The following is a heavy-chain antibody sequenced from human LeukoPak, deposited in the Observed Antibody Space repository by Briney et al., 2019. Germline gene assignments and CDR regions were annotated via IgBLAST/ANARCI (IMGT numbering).Heavy chain of an antibody. Sequence: SVKVSCKASGGTFSSYAISWVRQAPGQGLEWMGGIIPIFGTANYAQKFQGRVTITTDESTSTAYMELSSLRPEDTAVYYCARGVVPAAIDQFDPWGQGTLVTVSS. J-gene: IGHJ5*02. V-gene: IGHV1-69*05. CDR2: IIPIFGTA. CDR1: GGTFSSYA. D-gene: IGHD2-2*01. CDR3: ARGVVPAAIDQFDP.